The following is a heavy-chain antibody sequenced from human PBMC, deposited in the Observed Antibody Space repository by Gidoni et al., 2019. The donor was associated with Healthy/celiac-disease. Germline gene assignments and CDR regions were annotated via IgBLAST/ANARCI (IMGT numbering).Heavy chain of an antibody. CDR3: ARVRLGYCSGGSCYGGNYFDY. CDR1: GYTFTSYY. D-gene: IGHD2-15*01. V-gene: IGHV1-46*03. J-gene: IGHJ4*02. CDR2: IHPSGGST. Sequence: QVQLVQSGAEVKKPGASVKVSCKASGYTFTSYYMHWVRQAPGQGLEWMGIIHPSGGSTSYAQKFQGRVTMTRDTSTSTVYMELSSLRSEDTAVYYCARVRLGYCSGGSCYGGNYFDYWGQGTLVTVSS.